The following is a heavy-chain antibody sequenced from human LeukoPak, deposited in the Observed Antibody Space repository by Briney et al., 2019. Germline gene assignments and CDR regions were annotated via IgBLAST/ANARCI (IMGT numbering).Heavy chain of an antibody. D-gene: IGHD3-22*01. CDR3: AKNYGYYYLEAFDI. CDR1: GCTFSSYA. J-gene: IGHJ3*02. CDR2: FSGSGGST. V-gene: IGHV3-23*01. Sequence: PGGSLRLCCAASGCTFSSYAMSGVRQAPGKGLEWVSAFSGSGGSTYYADSVKGRFTISRDNSKNTLYLQMNSLRAEDTAVYYCAKNYGYYYLEAFDIWGQGTMVTVSS.